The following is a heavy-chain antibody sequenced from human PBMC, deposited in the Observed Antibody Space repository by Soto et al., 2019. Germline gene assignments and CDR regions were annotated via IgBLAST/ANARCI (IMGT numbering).Heavy chain of an antibody. CDR1: GLSFSTHW. D-gene: IGHD5-12*01. CDR3: ARDDNGYAY. Sequence: EVQLVESGGGVVQPGGSLRLSCAVSGLSFSTHWMSWVRQAPGKGPEWVANIKEDGSEQYYVDSVRGRFTISRDNAENSLYLQMNSLRAEDTAVYYYARDDNGYAYWGQGTLVTVSS. V-gene: IGHV3-7*04. J-gene: IGHJ4*02. CDR2: IKEDGSEQ.